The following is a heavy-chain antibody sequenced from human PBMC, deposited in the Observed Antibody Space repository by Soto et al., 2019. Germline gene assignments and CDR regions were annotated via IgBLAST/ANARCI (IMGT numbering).Heavy chain of an antibody. CDR3: ARDRSWWFGQHWFDP. Sequence: SETLSLTCTVSGGSISSGGYYWSWIRQHPGKGLEWIGYIYYSGSTYYNPSLKSRVTISVDTSKNQFSLKLSSVTAADTAVYYCARDRSWWFGQHWFDPWGQGTLVTVSS. CDR2: IYYSGST. D-gene: IGHD2-15*01. V-gene: IGHV4-31*03. CDR1: GGSISSGGYY. J-gene: IGHJ5*02.